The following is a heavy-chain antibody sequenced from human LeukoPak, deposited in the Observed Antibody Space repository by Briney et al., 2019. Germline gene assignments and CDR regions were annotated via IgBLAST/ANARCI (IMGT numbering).Heavy chain of an antibody. CDR3: ASTVEGLWFGELPDY. D-gene: IGHD3-10*01. V-gene: IGHV4-34*01. CDR1: GGSFSGYY. J-gene: IGHJ4*02. Sequence: SETLSLTCAVYGGSFSGYYWSWIRQPPGKGLEWIGSIYYSGSTYYNPSLKSRVTISVDTSKNQFSLKLSSVTAADAAVYYCASTVEGLWFGELPDYWGQGTLVTVSS. CDR2: IYYSGST.